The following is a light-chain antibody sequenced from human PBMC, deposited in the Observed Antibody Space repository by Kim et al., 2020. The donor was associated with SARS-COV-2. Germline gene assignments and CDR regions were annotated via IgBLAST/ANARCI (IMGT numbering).Light chain of an antibody. CDR3: QKCNGPPWT. J-gene: IGKJ1*01. V-gene: IGKV1-27*01. CDR2: VAF. CDR1: LVISSN. Sequence: ASVGDRVTITCRACLVISSNVSWYQQKPGNVPKFLMYVAFVLQSGVPSRFSGSGSGTDFSLTNSSLQPEDVATYYCQKCNGPPWTFGQGTKVDIK.